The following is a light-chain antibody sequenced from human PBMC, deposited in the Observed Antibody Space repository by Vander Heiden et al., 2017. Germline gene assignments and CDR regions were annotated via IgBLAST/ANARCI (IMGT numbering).Light chain of an antibody. CDR3: AAWDDSLRDVV. CDR1: SSNIGSNY. CDR2: RNN. J-gene: IGLJ2*01. Sequence: SVLTQPPSASGTPGQRVTISCSGSSSNIGSNYVYWYQQLPGTAPKLLIYRNNQRPSGVPDRFSGSKSGTPASLAISGLRSEDEAEYYCAAWDDSLRDVVFGGGTKLTVL. V-gene: IGLV1-47*01.